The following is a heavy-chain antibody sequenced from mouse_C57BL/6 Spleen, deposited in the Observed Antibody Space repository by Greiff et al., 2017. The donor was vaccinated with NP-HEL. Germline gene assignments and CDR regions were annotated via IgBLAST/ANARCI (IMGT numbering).Heavy chain of an antibody. CDR2: IYPGDGDT. CDR1: GYAFSSSW. Sequence: QVQLQQSGPELVKPGASVKISCKASGYAFSSSWMNWVKQRPGKGLEWIGRIYPGDGDTNYNGKFKGKATLTADKSSSTAYMQLSSLTSEDSAVYFCASYSNYVGFAYWGQGTLVTVSA. V-gene: IGHV1-82*01. J-gene: IGHJ3*01. D-gene: IGHD2-5*01. CDR3: ASYSNYVGFAY.